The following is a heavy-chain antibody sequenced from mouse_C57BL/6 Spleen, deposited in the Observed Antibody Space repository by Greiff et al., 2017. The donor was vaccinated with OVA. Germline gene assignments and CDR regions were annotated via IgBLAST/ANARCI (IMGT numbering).Heavy chain of an antibody. V-gene: IGHV1-59*01. CDR3: ARSSSGDSRYFDV. CDR1: GYTFTSYW. Sequence: VQLQQPGAELVRPGTSVKLSCKASGYTFTSYWMHWVKQRPGQGLEWIGVIDPSDSYTNYNQKFKGKATLTVDTSSSTAYMQLSSLTSEDSAVYYCARSSSGDSRYFDVWGTGTTVTVSS. J-gene: IGHJ1*03. D-gene: IGHD3-2*02. CDR2: IDPSDSYT.